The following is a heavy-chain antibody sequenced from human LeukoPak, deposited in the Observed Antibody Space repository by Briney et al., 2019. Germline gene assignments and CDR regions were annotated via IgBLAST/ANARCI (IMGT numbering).Heavy chain of an antibody. CDR3: AKTSAGIRGGYFDY. Sequence: GGSLRLSCAASGFTFSSYAMSWVRQAPGKGLEWVSLHDSGGNTYYADSVKGRFTISRDNSKNTLFLQMSSLRAEDTAVYYCAKTSAGIRGGYFDYWGQGTLVTVSS. D-gene: IGHD3-10*01. CDR1: GFTFSSYA. V-gene: IGHV3-23*01. CDR2: HDSGGNT. J-gene: IGHJ4*02.